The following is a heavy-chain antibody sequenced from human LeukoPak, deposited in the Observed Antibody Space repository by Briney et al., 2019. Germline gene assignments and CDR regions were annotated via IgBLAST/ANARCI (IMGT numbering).Heavy chain of an antibody. CDR1: GYTFTSYY. CDR2: INPSGGST. D-gene: IGHD2-15*01. J-gene: IGHJ4*02. V-gene: IGHV1-46*01. Sequence: ASVKVSCKASGYTFTSYYMHWVRQAPGQGLEWMGIINPSGGSTSYAQKFQGRVTMTRDASTSTVYMELSSLRSEDMAVYYCARSGDWKGGMVKDFGLRGQGTLVTGSS. CDR3: ARSGDWKGGMVKDFGL.